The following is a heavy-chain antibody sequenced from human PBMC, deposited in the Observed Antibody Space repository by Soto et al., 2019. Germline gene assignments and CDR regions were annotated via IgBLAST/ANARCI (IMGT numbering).Heavy chain of an antibody. CDR3: ASSYGFWSGKWYNWFDP. V-gene: IGHV1-69*01. Sequence: QVQLVQSGAEVKKPGSSVKVSCKASGGTFSSYAISWVRQAPGQGLEWMGGIIPIFGTATYAQKFQGRVMITADESTSTAYMELSSLRSEDTAVYYCASSYGFWSGKWYNWFDPWGQGTLVTVSS. CDR1: GGTFSSYA. CDR2: IIPIFGTA. D-gene: IGHD3-3*01. J-gene: IGHJ5*02.